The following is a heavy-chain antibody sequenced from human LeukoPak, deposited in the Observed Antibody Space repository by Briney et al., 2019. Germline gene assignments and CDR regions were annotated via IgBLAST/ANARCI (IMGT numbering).Heavy chain of an antibody. Sequence: PGGSLRLSCAASGLTFSSYSMNWVRQAPGKGLEWVSSISSSSSYIYYADSVKGRFTISRDNAKNSLYLQMNSLRAEDTAVYYCARVDSSGYYTFDYWGQGTLVTVSS. CDR3: ARVDSSGYYTFDY. V-gene: IGHV3-21*01. CDR2: ISSSSSYI. J-gene: IGHJ4*02. CDR1: GLTFSSYS. D-gene: IGHD3-22*01.